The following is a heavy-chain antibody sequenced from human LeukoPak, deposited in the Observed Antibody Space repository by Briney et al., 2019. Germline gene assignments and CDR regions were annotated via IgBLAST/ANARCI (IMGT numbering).Heavy chain of an antibody. Sequence: SETLSLTCTVAGGSISSASYYWSWIRQPAGKGLEWIGRIYTSGSTNYSPSLRSRVTISVDTSKNQFSLKLSSVTAADTAVYYCASEGASDYWGQGTLVTVSS. V-gene: IGHV4-61*02. CDR1: GGSISSASYY. CDR2: IYTSGST. CDR3: ASEGASDY. J-gene: IGHJ4*02.